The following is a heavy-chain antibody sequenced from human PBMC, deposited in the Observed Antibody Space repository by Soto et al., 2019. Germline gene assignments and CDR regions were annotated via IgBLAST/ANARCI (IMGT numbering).Heavy chain of an antibody. CDR3: ARGLYSGSSFDY. J-gene: IGHJ4*02. D-gene: IGHD1-26*01. Sequence: SETLSLTCAVYGGSFSGYYWSWIRQPPGKGLEWIGEINHSGSTNYNPSLKSRVTISVDTSKNQLSLKLSSVTAADTAVYYCARGLYSGSSFDYWGQGTLVTVSS. CDR1: GGSFSGYY. V-gene: IGHV4-34*01. CDR2: INHSGST.